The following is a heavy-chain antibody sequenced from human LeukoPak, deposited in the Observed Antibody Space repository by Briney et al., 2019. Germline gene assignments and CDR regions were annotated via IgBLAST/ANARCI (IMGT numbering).Heavy chain of an antibody. CDR1: GGSLSGYY. J-gene: IGHJ4*02. Sequence: SETLSLTCAVYGGSLSGYYWSWIRQPPGKGLEWIGEINHSGNTNYNPSLKRRVTISVDTSKNQLSLKLSSMTAADTAVYYCARQWLVSPLFDYWGQGTLVTVSS. D-gene: IGHD6-19*01. V-gene: IGHV4-34*01. CDR2: INHSGNT. CDR3: ARQWLVSPLFDY.